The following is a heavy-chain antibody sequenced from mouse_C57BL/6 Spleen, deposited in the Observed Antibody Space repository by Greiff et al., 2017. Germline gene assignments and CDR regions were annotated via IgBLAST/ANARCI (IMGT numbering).Heavy chain of an antibody. D-gene: IGHD3-3*01. Sequence: QVQLKESGAELARPGASVKLSCKASGYTFTSYGISWVKQRTGQGLEWIGEIYPRSGNTYYNEKFKGKATLTADKSSSTAYMELRSLTSEDSAVYFCAREGLPWFAYWGQGTLVTVSA. CDR1: GYTFTSYG. V-gene: IGHV1-81*01. CDR2: IYPRSGNT. J-gene: IGHJ3*01. CDR3: AREGLPWFAY.